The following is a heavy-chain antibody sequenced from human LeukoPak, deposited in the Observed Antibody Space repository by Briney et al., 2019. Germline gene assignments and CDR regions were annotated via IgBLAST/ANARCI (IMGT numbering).Heavy chain of an antibody. J-gene: IGHJ4*02. CDR3: AAGRPYSLLDY. CDR2: FDVIDGET. D-gene: IGHD5-18*01. CDR1: GSSLTELS. Sequence: GASVKVSCTVSGSSLTELSLYWVRQAPGKGLEWMGGFDVIDGETFYAQKFQGRVTMTKDSSADTAYMELRSLTSDDTALYYCAAGRPYSLLDYWGQGTLVTVSS. V-gene: IGHV1-24*01.